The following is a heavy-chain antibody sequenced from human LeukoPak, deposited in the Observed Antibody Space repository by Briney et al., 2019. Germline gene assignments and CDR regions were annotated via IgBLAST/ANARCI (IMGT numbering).Heavy chain of an antibody. D-gene: IGHD6-13*01. V-gene: IGHV3-48*04. CDR1: GFTFSSYS. CDR3: ARGAAGYSSSGNWFDP. Sequence: GGSLRLSCAASGFTFSSYSMNWVRQAPGKGLEWVSYISSSSSTIYYADSVKGRFTISRDNAKNSLYLQMNSLRAEDTAVYYCARGAAGYSSSGNWFDPWGQGTLVTVSS. CDR2: ISSSSSTI. J-gene: IGHJ5*02.